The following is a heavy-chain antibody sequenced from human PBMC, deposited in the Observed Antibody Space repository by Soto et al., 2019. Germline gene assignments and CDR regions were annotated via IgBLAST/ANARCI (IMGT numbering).Heavy chain of an antibody. V-gene: IGHV3-30-3*01. CDR2: ISFDGSNK. Sequence: PGGSLRLSCAASGFTFSNYAMHWVRQAPGKGLEWVALISFDGSNKYYAEFVKGRLTISRDNSMNTLFLQMNSLRADDTAVYYCARDRRVTPSNGYDPWGQGTLVTVTS. D-gene: IGHD2-21*02. CDR3: ARDRRVTPSNGYDP. J-gene: IGHJ5*02. CDR1: GFTFSNYA.